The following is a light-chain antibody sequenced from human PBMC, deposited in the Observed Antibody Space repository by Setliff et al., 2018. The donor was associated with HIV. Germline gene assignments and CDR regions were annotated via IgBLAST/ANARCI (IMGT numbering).Light chain of an antibody. CDR1: NIGSKS. Sequence: ELTQPPSVSVAPGKTARITCGGDNIGSKSVHWYQQKPGQAPVLVIYYDSDRPSGIPERFSGSNSGNTATLTISRVEAGDEADYYCQVWDSSSDHPYVFGTGTKVTVL. J-gene: IGLJ1*01. CDR3: QVWDSSSDHPYV. V-gene: IGLV3-21*04. CDR2: YDS.